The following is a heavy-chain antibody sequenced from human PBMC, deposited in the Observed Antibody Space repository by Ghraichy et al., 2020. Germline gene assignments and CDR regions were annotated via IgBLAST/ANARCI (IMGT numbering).Heavy chain of an antibody. J-gene: IGHJ4*02. V-gene: IGHV4-59*13. CDR3: AVRYGSGTY. D-gene: IGHD3-10*01. Sequence: SETLSLTCTVSGGSISSSYWNWIRQPPGKGLEWIGYGYYSGSTNYNPSLTRRVPVSVDTSKNQFSLKLSSVTAADTAVYYCAVRYGSGTYWGQGTLVTVSS. CDR1: GGSISSSY. CDR2: GYYSGST.